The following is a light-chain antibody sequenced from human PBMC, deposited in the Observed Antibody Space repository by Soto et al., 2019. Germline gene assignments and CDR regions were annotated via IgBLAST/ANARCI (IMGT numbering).Light chain of an antibody. CDR1: SSNIGNSY. V-gene: IGLV1-51*01. CDR3: GTWDSSLTNGRAV. CDR2: DDN. J-gene: IGLJ3*02. Sequence: QLVLTQPPSVSAAPGQTVTVSCSGNSSNIGNSYVSWYQQFPGTAPRLLIYDDNKRPSGIRDRFSGSKSGTSATLAITGLQTGDEPVYYCGTWDSSLTNGRAVFGGGTKVTVL.